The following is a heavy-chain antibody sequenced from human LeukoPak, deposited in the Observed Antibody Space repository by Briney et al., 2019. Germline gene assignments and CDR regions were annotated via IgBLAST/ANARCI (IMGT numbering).Heavy chain of an antibody. CDR1: GGSFSGYY. J-gene: IGHJ5*02. CDR2: INHSGST. Sequence: SEALSLTCAVYGGSFSGYYWSWVRQPPGKGLEWIGEINHSGSTNYNPSLKSRVTISVDTSKNQFSLKLSSVTAADTAVYYCARGLVAKGFDPWGQGTLVTVSS. V-gene: IGHV4-34*01. CDR3: ARGLVAKGFDP. D-gene: IGHD2-15*01.